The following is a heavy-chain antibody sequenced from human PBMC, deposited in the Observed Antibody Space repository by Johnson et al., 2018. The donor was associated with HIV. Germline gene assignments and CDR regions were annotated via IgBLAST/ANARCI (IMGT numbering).Heavy chain of an antibody. CDR3: TKDRTNWGYDAFDI. CDR2: ISYDGSNK. CDR1: GFTFSSYG. J-gene: IGHJ3*02. V-gene: IGHV3-30*18. Sequence: QVQLVESGGGVVQTGGSQRLSCAASGFTFSSYGMHWVRQAPGKGLEWVALISYDGSNKYYADSVKGRFTIFRDNSENTMYLQMNRLRADDTAVYFCTKDRTNWGYDAFDIWGQGTMVTVSS. D-gene: IGHD7-27*01.